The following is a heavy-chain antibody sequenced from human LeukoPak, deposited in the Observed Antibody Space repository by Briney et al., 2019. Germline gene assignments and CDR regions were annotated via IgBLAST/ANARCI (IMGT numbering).Heavy chain of an antibody. CDR2: IYSDGST. CDR3: ARTYYGSGSYYDAFDI. Sequence: GGSLRLSCAASGFTVSSNYMSWVRQAPGKGLEWVSVIYSDGSTYYADSVKGRFTISRDNSKNTLYLQMNSLRAEDTAVYYCARTYYGSGSYYDAFDIWGQGTMVTVSS. V-gene: IGHV3-66*01. D-gene: IGHD3-10*01. CDR1: GFTVSSNY. J-gene: IGHJ3*02.